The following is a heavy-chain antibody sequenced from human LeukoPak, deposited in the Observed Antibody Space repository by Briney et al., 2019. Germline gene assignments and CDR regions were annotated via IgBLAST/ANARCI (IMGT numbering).Heavy chain of an antibody. D-gene: IGHD6-13*01. V-gene: IGHV4-59*01. CDR3: ARSPTSSTSWYYYYMDV. J-gene: IGHJ6*03. Sequence: PSETLSLTCTVSGGSISSYCWSWIRQPPGKGLEWIGYFYYSGSTNYNPSLKSRVTISVDTSKNQFSLKLSSVTAADTAVYYCARSPTSSTSWYYYYMDVWGKGTTVTVFS. CDR2: FYYSGST. CDR1: GGSISSYC.